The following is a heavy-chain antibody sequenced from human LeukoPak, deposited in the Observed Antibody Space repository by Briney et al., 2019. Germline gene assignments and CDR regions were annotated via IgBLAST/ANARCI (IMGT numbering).Heavy chain of an antibody. D-gene: IGHD2-15*01. CDR1: GFTFSSYS. CDR2: ISSSSSYI. J-gene: IGHJ5*02. Sequence: GGSLRLSCAASGFTFSSYSMNWVRQAPEKGLEWVSSISSSSSYIYYADSVKGRFTISRDNAKNSLYLQMNSLRAEDTAVYYCARDSVVVAANWFDPWGQGTLVTVSS. V-gene: IGHV3-21*01. CDR3: ARDSVVVAANWFDP.